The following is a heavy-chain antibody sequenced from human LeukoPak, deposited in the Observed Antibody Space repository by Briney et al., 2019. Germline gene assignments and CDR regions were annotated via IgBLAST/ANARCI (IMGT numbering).Heavy chain of an antibody. Sequence: ASETLSLTCAVDGGSFSGYYWSWIRQPPGKGLEWNGEINHRGSTNYNPSLKSRVTISVDTSKNQFSLKLSSVTAADTAVYYCARAVTMVRGVNFAFDIWGQGTMVTVSS. J-gene: IGHJ3*02. D-gene: IGHD3-10*01. CDR1: GGSFSGYY. V-gene: IGHV4-34*01. CDR3: ARAVTMVRGVNFAFDI. CDR2: INHRGST.